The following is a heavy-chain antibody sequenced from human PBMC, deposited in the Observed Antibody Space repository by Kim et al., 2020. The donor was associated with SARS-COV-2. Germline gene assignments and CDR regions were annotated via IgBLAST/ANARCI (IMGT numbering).Heavy chain of an antibody. CDR2: IYSGGSST. CDR3: AKAGYSSGWAPPY. Sequence: GGSLRLSCAASGFTFSSYAMSWVRQAPGKGLEWVSVIYSGGSSTYYADSVKGRFTISRDNSKNTLYLQMNSLRAEDTAVYYCAKAGYSSGWAPPYWGQGTLVTVSS. D-gene: IGHD6-19*01. CDR1: GFTFSSYA. J-gene: IGHJ4*02. V-gene: IGHV3-23*03.